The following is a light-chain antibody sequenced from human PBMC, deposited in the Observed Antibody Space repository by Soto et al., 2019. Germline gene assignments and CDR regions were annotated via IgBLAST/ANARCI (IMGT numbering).Light chain of an antibody. CDR1: QSVSSSY. Sequence: EIVFTQSPCTLSLSPGERATLSCRASQSVSSSYLAWYQQKPGLAPRLLIYDASSRATGIPDRFSGSGSGTDFTLTISRLEPEDFAVYYCQQYGSSPSITFGQGTRLEIK. J-gene: IGKJ5*01. CDR2: DAS. V-gene: IGKV3D-20*01. CDR3: QQYGSSPSIT.